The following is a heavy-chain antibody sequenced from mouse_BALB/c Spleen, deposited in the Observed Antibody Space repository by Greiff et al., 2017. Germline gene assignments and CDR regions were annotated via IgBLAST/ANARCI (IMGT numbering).Heavy chain of an antibody. J-gene: IGHJ1*01. D-gene: IGHD2-3*01. CDR3: AKHPPIYDGYYWYFDV. V-gene: IGHV2-6-5*01. CDR1: GFSLTDYG. CDR2: IWGGGST. Sequence: VQVVESGPGLVAPSQSLSITCTVSGFSLTDYGVSWIRQPPGKGLEWLGVIWGGGSTYYNSALKSRLSISKDNSKSQVFLKMNSLQTDDTAMYYCAKHPPIYDGYYWYFDVWGAGTTVTVSS.